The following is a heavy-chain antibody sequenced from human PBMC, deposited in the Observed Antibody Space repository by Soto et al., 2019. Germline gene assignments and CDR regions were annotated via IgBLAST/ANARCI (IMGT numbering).Heavy chain of an antibody. CDR3: VTRHFGSLTHFVF. Sequence: GESLKISCKAIGYTFTNYWIGWVRQTPGKGLEWMGIIFPGDSDTRYNPSFEGQVTVSADESISTAYLQWNTLKASDTAMYYCVTRHFGSLTHFVFLDQGTLVAVFS. CDR1: GYTFTNYW. D-gene: IGHD3-16*01. CDR2: IFPGDSDT. J-gene: IGHJ4*02. V-gene: IGHV5-51*01.